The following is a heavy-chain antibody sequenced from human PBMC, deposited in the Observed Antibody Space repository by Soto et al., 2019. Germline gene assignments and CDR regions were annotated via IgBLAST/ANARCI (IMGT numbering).Heavy chain of an antibody. CDR2: IYYSGST. J-gene: IGHJ4*02. Sequence: SETLSLTCTVSGGSINIYFWSWTRHSPGKGLEWIGHIYYSGSTSYSPSLKSRVSISVDTSKNQFSLEVHSVTAADTAVYYCARAGTNMVQFDYWGQGTLVTVSS. CDR3: ARAGTNMVQFDY. D-gene: IGHD3-10*01. V-gene: IGHV4-59*13. CDR1: GGSINIYF.